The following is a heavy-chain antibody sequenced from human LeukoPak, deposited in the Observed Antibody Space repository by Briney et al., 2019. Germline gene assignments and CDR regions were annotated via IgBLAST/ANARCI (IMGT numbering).Heavy chain of an antibody. J-gene: IGHJ4*02. CDR1: GFTFSSYS. D-gene: IGHD4-17*01. Sequence: GGSLRLSCAASGFTFSSYSMNWVRQAPGKGLEWVSSISSSSSYIYYADSVKGRFTISRDNAKNSLYLQMNSLRAEDTAVYYCARDPDGDYDFDYWGQGTRVTVSS. CDR2: ISSSSSYI. CDR3: ARDPDGDYDFDY. V-gene: IGHV3-21*01.